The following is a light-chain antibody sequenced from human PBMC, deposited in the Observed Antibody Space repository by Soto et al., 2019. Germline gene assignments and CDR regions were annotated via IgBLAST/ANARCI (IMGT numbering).Light chain of an antibody. CDR3: SSYPGSGTLV. Sequence: QSVLTQPASVSGSPGQSITISCTGTSSDVGGYNYVSWYQQHPGNAPKLMIYEVSNRPSGVSDRFSGSKSGYTDSLTISGLQAEEEADYYCSSYPGSGTLVFGGRTKLTVL. CDR2: EVS. CDR1: SSDVGGYNY. J-gene: IGLJ2*01. V-gene: IGLV2-14*01.